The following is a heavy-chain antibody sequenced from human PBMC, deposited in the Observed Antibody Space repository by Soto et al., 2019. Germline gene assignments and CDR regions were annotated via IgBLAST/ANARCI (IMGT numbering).Heavy chain of an antibody. J-gene: IGHJ6*02. Sequence: QVQLVQSGAEVKKPGASVKVSCKASGYTFTGYYMHWVRQAPGQGLEWMGWINPNSGGTNYAQKFQGRVTMTRDTSISTDYMELSRLRSDDTAVYYCARGVGDIVVVPAANYYGMDVWGQGTTVTVSS. CDR1: GYTFTGYY. CDR2: INPNSGGT. CDR3: ARGVGDIVVVPAANYYGMDV. D-gene: IGHD2-2*01. V-gene: IGHV1-2*02.